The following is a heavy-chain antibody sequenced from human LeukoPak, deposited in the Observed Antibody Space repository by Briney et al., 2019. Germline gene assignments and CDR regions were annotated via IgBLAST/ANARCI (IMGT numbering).Heavy chain of an antibody. CDR1: GFTFSSYA. CDR3: AKVGGKCSSTSCINDAFDV. D-gene: IGHD2-2*01. V-gene: IGHV3-23*01. Sequence: GGSLRLSCAASGFTFSSYAMSWVRQAPGKGLEWVSAISGSGGSTYYADSVKGRFTISRDNSKNTLYLQMNSLRAEDTAVYYCAKVGGKCSSTSCINDAFDVWGQGTMVTVSS. J-gene: IGHJ3*01. CDR2: ISGSGGST.